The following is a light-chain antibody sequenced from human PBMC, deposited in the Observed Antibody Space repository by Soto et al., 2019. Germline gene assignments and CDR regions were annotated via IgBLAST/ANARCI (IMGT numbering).Light chain of an antibody. Sequence: EVVFTQSPGTLSLSPGERATLSCRASLTVSDNYLAWYQQKAGQAPRLVIYGASNRATGIPDRFSGSGSGTDFTLTISRLEPEDFAVYYCQQYGSSGTFGQGTKVDIK. J-gene: IGKJ1*01. CDR1: LTVSDNY. V-gene: IGKV3-20*01. CDR2: GAS. CDR3: QQYGSSGT.